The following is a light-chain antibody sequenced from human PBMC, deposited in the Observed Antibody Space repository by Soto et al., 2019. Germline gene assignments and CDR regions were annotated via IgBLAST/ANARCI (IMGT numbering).Light chain of an antibody. CDR2: GAS. Sequence: DIQMTQSPSSVSASVGDRVTITCRASQGISSWFAWYQQKPGKAPKLLIYGASSLQSGVPSRFSGSGSGTDFPLTISSLQPEYFATDYCQQANSYPRTCGQGTKVEIK. CDR3: QQANSYPRT. V-gene: IGKV1-12*01. CDR1: QGISSW. J-gene: IGKJ1*01.